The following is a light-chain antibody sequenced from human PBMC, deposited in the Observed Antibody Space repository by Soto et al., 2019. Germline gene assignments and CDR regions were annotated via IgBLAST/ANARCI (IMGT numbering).Light chain of an antibody. CDR2: TSS. J-gene: IGKJ2*01. V-gene: IGKV1-39*01. CDR3: QQSYSNPRT. Sequence: DIQMTQSPSSLSASVGDTVTITCRASRSIRGNVNWFQQKPGEAPKLLIHTSSHLQSGVPSRFSGSGFGTDFTLTIDSLQPEDFSTFYCQQSYSNPRTFGQGTTLEIK. CDR1: RSIRGN.